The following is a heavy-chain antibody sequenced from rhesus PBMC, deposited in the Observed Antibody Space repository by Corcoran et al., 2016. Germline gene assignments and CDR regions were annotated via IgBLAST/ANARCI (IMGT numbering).Heavy chain of an antibody. Sequence: QVQLQESGPGLVKPSETLSLTCTVSGASITIHWCSWIRQPPGQGRDWIGEMDGGTGRTNFNPSLNGRISISRDASKNQFFLKLTSMAAADTAVYWCARIGFTGYGALAFWGQGVLVTVSS. CDR3: ARIGFTGYGALAF. CDR2: MDGGTGRT. J-gene: IGHJ4*01. CDR1: GASITIHW. V-gene: IGHV4-80*01. D-gene: IGHD5-30*01.